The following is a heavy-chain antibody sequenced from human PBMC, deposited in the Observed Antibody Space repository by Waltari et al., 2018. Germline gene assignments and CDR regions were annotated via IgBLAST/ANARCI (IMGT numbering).Heavy chain of an antibody. D-gene: IGHD5-12*01. V-gene: IGHV4-39*01. J-gene: IGHJ3*01. CDR1: VVSITTNRHY. CDR3: ATYIGASLGTAAFDV. Sequence: QLQLPESGPGLVKPSETLSLTCSVSVVSITTNRHYWGWIRQPPGQGLEWIGTISYNGATYSSPSLRSRVTIFRDTSKNQLSLKLGSVTAADTAFYYCATYIGASLGTAAFDVWGQGTMVTVSS. CDR2: ISYNGAT.